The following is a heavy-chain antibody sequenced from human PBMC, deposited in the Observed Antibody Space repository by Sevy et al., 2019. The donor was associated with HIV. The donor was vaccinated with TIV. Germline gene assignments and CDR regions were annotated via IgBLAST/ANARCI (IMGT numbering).Heavy chain of an antibody. D-gene: IGHD1-26*01. Sequence: GGSLRLSCAASGFTFSSYGMHWVRQAPGKGLEWEAVIWYDGSNKYYADSVKGRFTISRDNSKNILYLQMNSLRDEDTAVYYCARDPHEIMLSGSYYLYWGQGTRVTVSS. CDR2: IWYDGSNK. J-gene: IGHJ4*02. CDR3: ARDPHEIMLSGSYYLY. V-gene: IGHV3-33*01. CDR1: GFTFSSYG.